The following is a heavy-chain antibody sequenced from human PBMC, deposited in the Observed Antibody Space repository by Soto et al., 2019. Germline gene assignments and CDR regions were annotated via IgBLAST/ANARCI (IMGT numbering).Heavy chain of an antibody. V-gene: IGHV3-7*05. J-gene: IGHJ4*02. CDR1: GFTFSRYW. Sequence: EVQVVESGGGLVQPGGSLILSCEASGFTFSRYWMSWVRQAPGKGLEWVANTNQDGSGTYYVDSVKGRFTISRGNTKNTLYLQMNSLRAEDTAVYYCAGGSGWLTDYWGQGTLVTVSS. CDR2: TNQDGSGT. D-gene: IGHD6-19*01. CDR3: AGGSGWLTDY.